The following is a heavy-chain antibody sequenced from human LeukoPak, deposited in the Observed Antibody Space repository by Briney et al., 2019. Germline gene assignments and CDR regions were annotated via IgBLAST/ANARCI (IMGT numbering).Heavy chain of an antibody. CDR1: GYTFTGYY. D-gene: IGHD6-6*01. CDR2: INPNSGGT. J-gene: IGHJ6*03. V-gene: IGHV1-2*02. Sequence: ASVKVSCKASGYTFTGYYMHWVRQAPGQGLEWMGWINPNSGGTNYAQKFQGRVTMTRDTSISTAYMERSRLRSDDTAVYYCARGVRSSGLVRLYYYYMDVWGKGTTVTVSS. CDR3: ARGVRSSGLVRLYYYYMDV.